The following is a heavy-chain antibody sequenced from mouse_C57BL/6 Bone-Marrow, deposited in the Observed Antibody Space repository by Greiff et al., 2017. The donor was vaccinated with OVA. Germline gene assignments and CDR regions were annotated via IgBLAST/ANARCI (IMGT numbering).Heavy chain of an antibody. CDR2: IDPENGDT. V-gene: IGHV14-4*01. CDR3: TTYRY. Sequence: VHVKQSGAELVRPGASVKLSCTASGFNIKDDYMHWVKERPEQGLEWIGWIDPENGDTEYASKFQGKATITADTSSKTVYLQLSSLTSEDTAVYYCTTYRYWGRGTTLTVSS. J-gene: IGHJ2*01. CDR1: GFNIKDDY.